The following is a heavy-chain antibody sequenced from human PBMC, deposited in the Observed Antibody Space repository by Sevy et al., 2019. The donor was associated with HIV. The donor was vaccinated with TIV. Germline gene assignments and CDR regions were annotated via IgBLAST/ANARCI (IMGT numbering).Heavy chain of an antibody. CDR1: GFTFSSYG. CDR2: ISYDGSNK. J-gene: IGHJ3*02. Sequence: SLRLSCAASGFTFSSYGMHWVRQAPGKGLEWVAVISYDGSNKYYADSVKGRFTISRDNSKNTLYLQMNSLRAEDTAVYYCAKDRLSGWGHDAFDIWGQGTMVTVSS. CDR3: AKDRLSGWGHDAFDI. V-gene: IGHV3-30*18. D-gene: IGHD6-19*01.